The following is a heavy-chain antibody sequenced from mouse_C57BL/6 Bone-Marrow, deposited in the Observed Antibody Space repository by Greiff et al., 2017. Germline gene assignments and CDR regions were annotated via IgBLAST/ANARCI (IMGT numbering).Heavy chain of an antibody. Sequence: VQLQQSGAELARPGASVKLSCKASGYTFTSYGISWVKQRPGQGLEWIGDIYPRSGNTYYNEKFKGKATLTADKPSSTAYMALRSLTSADSAVYFCPLLRYPWYFDVWGTGTTVTVSS. J-gene: IGHJ1*03. CDR1: GYTFTSYG. D-gene: IGHD1-1*01. V-gene: IGHV1-81*01. CDR2: IYPRSGNT. CDR3: PLLRYPWYFDV.